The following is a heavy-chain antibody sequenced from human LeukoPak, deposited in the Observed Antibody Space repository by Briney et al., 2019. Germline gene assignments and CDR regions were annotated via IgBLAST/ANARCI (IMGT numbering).Heavy chain of an antibody. D-gene: IGHD3-22*01. Sequence: GGSLRLSCTASGFTFSTYSMNWVRQAPGKGLEWVSSITSSSSYIYYADSVKGRFTISRDNAKNSLYLQMNSLRAEDTAVYYCARHVVAVGFDYWGQGTLVTVSS. J-gene: IGHJ4*02. CDR2: ITSSSSYI. CDR3: ARHVVAVGFDY. CDR1: GFTFSTYS. V-gene: IGHV3-21*01.